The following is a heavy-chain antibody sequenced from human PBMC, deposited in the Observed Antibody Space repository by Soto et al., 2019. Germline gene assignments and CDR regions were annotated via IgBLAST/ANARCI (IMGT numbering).Heavy chain of an antibody. CDR2: ISLYSDGT. D-gene: IGHD2-2*01. CDR1: GYTFSNYG. V-gene: IGHV1-18*01. J-gene: IGHJ5*02. CDR3: ARVVPGAEAWFGP. Sequence: QVQLVQSGGEVKRPGASVKVSCKTSGYTFSNYGITWVRQAPGQTLEWMGWISLYSDGTNYAQKFHGRVSMTTDTSTTTVYMELRSLRSDDKAVYYCARVVPGAEAWFGPWGQGTLVTVSS.